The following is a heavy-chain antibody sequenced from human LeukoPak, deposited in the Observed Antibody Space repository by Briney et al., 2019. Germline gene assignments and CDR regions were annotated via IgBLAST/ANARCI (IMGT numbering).Heavy chain of an antibody. CDR2: ISTYNGNT. J-gene: IGHJ4*02. V-gene: IGHV1-18*01. Sequence: GASVKVSCKASGYTFTKYGITWVRQAPGQGLEWMGWISTYNGNTNYAQKLQGRVTMTTDTSTSTAYMELRSLISDDAAVCYCARGDDYGDYWGLYWGQGTLVTVSS. CDR1: GYTFTKYG. D-gene: IGHD4-17*01. CDR3: ARGDDYGDYWGLY.